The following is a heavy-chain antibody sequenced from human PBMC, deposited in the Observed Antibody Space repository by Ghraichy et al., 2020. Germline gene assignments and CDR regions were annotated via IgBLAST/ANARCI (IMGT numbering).Heavy chain of an antibody. Sequence: GGSLRLSCAASGFTFSSYSMNWVRQAPGKGLEWVSSISSSSSSIYYADSVKGRFTISRDNAKNSLYLQMNSLRAEDTAVYYCARAALTGDYYDSSGYYYEVGAFDIWGQGTMVTVSS. J-gene: IGHJ3*02. CDR1: GFTFSSYS. CDR2: ISSSSSSI. CDR3: ARAALTGDYYDSSGYYYEVGAFDI. V-gene: IGHV3-21*01. D-gene: IGHD3-22*01.